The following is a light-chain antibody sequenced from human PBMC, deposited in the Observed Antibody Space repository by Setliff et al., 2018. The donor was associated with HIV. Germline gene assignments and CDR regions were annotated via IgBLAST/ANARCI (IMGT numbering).Light chain of an antibody. CDR2: DVS. CDR1: SSDFGGYNY. Sequence: QSALTQPASVSGPPGQSITISCTGASSDFGGYNYVSWYEQHPGKAPKLMIYDVSKRPSGVPDRFSGSRSGNTASLTISGLQAEDEADYYCSSFAGRLHVFGTGTKVTVL. J-gene: IGLJ1*01. V-gene: IGLV2-11*01. CDR3: SSFAGRLHV.